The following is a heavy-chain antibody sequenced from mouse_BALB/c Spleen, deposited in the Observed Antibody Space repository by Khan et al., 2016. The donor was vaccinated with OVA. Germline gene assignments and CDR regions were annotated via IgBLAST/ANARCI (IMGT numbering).Heavy chain of an antibody. CDR1: GYSITSDYA. CDR3: ARDGSRYNYAMDY. D-gene: IGHD2-3*01. Sequence: EVELVESGPGLVKPSQSLSLTCTVTGYSITSDYAWNWIRQFPGNKLEWMGYISYSGSTNYNPALKSRISITRDTSKNQFFLQLHSVTTEDTATYYCARDGSRYNYAMDYWGQGTSGTVSS. CDR2: ISYSGST. J-gene: IGHJ4*01. V-gene: IGHV3-2*02.